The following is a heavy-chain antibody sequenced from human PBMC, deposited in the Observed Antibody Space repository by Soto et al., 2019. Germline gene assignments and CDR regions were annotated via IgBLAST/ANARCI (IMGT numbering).Heavy chain of an antibody. J-gene: IGHJ6*02. Sequence: EVQLLESGGGLVQPGGSLRLSCAASGFTFSSYAMSWVRQAPGKGLEWVSAISGSAGSTYYADSVKGRFTISRDNSKNTLYLQMNRLRVEDTAVYYCAKGLNGAPYYAMDVWGQGTTVTVSS. CDR1: GFTFSSYA. D-gene: IGHD7-27*01. CDR3: AKGLNGAPYYAMDV. CDR2: ISGSAGST. V-gene: IGHV3-23*01.